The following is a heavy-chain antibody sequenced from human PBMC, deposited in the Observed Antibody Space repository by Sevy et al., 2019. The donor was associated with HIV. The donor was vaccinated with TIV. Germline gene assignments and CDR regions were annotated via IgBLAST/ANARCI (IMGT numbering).Heavy chain of an antibody. D-gene: IGHD3-3*01. CDR2: IYYSGST. Sequence: SETLSPTCTVSGGSISSSSYYWGWIRQPPGKGLEWIGSIYYSGSTYYNPSLKSRVTISVDTSKSQFSLKLSSVTAADTAVYYCARQGLVRDYDFWSGYYRRWFDPWGQGTLVTVSS. J-gene: IGHJ5*02. CDR1: GGSISSSSYY. V-gene: IGHV4-39*01. CDR3: ARQGLVRDYDFWSGYYRRWFDP.